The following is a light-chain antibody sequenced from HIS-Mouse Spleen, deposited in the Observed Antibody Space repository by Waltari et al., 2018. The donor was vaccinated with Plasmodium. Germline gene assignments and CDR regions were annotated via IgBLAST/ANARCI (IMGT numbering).Light chain of an antibody. CDR1: QSISSW. V-gene: IGKV1-5*03. CDR2: KAS. CDR3: QQYNSDWT. Sequence: DIQMTHSPSPLSASVGDRVTITCRASQSISSWFAWYQQKPGKAPKLLIYKASSLESGVPSRFSGSGAGTEFTLTISSLQPDDFATDYCQQYNSDWTFGQGTKVEIK. J-gene: IGKJ1*01.